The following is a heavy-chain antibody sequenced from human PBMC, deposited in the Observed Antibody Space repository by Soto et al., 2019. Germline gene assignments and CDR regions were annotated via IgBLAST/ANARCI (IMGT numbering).Heavy chain of an antibody. J-gene: IGHJ4*02. D-gene: IGHD1-26*01. V-gene: IGHV5-51*01. CDR2: IYPGDSDT. Sequence: PGESLKISCKGSGYSFTSYWIGWVRQMPGKGLEWMGIIYPGDSDTRYSPSFQGQVTISADKSISTAYLQWSSLKASDTAMYYCARRADSGSYPVAGLINFFDYWGQGTLVTVSS. CDR1: GYSFTSYW. CDR3: ARRADSGSYPVAGLINFFDY.